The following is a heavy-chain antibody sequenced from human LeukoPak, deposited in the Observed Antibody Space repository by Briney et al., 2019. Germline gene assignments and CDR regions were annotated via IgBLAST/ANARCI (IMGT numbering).Heavy chain of an antibody. Sequence: GGSLRLSCAACGFTFSDYYMSWIRQAPGKGLEWVSYISSSGSTIYYADSVKGRFTISRDNAKNSLYLQMNSLRAEDTAVYYCASCPSIAQYYYYYCYMDVWGKGTTVTVSS. J-gene: IGHJ6*03. V-gene: IGHV3-11*04. CDR3: ASCPSIAQYYYYYCYMDV. D-gene: IGHD6-6*01. CDR1: GFTFSDYY. CDR2: ISSSGSTI.